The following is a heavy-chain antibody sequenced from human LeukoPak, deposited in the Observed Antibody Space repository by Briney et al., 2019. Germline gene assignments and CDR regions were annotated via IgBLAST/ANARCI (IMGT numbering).Heavy chain of an antibody. J-gene: IGHJ4*02. CDR2: ISYTGTYI. CDR3: VRDRGTYRPIDY. D-gene: IGHD1-26*01. CDR1: AFSLSAYN. V-gene: IGHV3-21*04. Sequence: GGSLRLSCAASAFSLSAYNMNWVRQAPGKGLEWVSSISYTGTYIYYADSVRGRFTISRDNAQNSLYLQMNSLRAEDTAIYYCVRDRGTYRPIDYWGQGTLVTVSS.